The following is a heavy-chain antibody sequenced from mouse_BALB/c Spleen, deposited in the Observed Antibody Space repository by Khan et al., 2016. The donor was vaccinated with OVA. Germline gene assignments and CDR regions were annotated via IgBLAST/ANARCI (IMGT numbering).Heavy chain of an antibody. J-gene: IGHJ3*01. V-gene: IGHV1S81*02. D-gene: IGHD2-2*01. CDR3: TRSGYGSFAY. CDR2: INPSSGGT. CDR1: GYTFTSYY. Sequence: VELVESGAELVKPGASVRLSCKASGYTFTSYYLYWVKQMPGQGLEWIGDINPSSGGTNFNEKFKSKATLTVDKSSSTAYIQLNSLTSEDSAVYYCTRSGYGSFAYWGQGTLVTVSA.